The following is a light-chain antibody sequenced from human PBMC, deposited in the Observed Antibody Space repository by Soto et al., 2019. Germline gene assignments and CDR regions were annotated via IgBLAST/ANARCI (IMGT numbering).Light chain of an antibody. J-gene: IGLJ2*01. V-gene: IGLV1-44*01. CDR3: AAWDESPNVPV. Sequence: QSVLTQPPSASGTPGQRVTISCSGSNSNIGRNTVNWYQQLPRAAPNLLIYSNNERPSGVPDRFSGCKSGTSASLAISGLQSEDEADYYCAAWDESPNVPVFGGGTKLTVL. CDR2: SNN. CDR1: NSNIGRNT.